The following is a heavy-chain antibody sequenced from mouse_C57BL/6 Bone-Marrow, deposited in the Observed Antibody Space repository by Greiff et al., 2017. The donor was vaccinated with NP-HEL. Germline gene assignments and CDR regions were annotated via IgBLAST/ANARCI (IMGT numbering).Heavy chain of an antibody. CDR3: GGRSDYYYGTAWFAY. CDR2: ISDGGSYT. CDR1: GFTFSSYA. J-gene: IGHJ3*01. Sequence: EVKLVESGGGLVKPGGSLKLSCAASGFTFSSYAMSWVRQTPEKRLEWVATISDGGSYTYYPDNVKGRFTFSRDKAKNNLYLQMSHLKSEDTAMYYCGGRSDYYYGTAWFAYWGQGTLVTVSA. D-gene: IGHD1-1*01. V-gene: IGHV5-4*03.